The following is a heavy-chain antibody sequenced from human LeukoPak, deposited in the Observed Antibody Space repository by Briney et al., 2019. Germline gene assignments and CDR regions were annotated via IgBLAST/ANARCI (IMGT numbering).Heavy chain of an antibody. CDR3: ARYSPDVVVAPSAQFDY. Sequence: GGSLKTPFKGSGYTFSSYWIAWVRPMPGKGLEWMGIIYPGDSDTRYSPSFEGQVTISADKTIITAYLQWNSLKASDTATYYCARYSPDVVVAPSAQFDYWGQGTLATVSS. V-gene: IGHV5-51*01. CDR1: GYTFSSYW. J-gene: IGHJ4*02. D-gene: IGHD2-2*01. CDR2: IYPGDSDT.